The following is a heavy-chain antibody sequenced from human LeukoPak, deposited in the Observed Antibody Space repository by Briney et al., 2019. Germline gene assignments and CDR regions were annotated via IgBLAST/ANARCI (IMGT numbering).Heavy chain of an antibody. V-gene: IGHV3-48*02. CDR2: IGAISTML. D-gene: IGHD2-2*01. Sequence: GGSLRLSCAASGFTFSSYVMHWVRQSPGKGLEWLGCIGAISTMLHYADSVKGRFTISRDDAKNSLYLQMNSLRHDDTAVYYCARDTPVPTIIPGVWGQGTLVAVSS. CDR3: ARDTPVPTIIPGV. J-gene: IGHJ4*02. CDR1: GFTFSSYV.